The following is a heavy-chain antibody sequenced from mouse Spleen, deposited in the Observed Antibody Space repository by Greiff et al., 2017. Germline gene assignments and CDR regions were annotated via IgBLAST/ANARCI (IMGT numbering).Heavy chain of an antibody. CDR2: IHPSDSDT. J-gene: IGHJ4*01. CDR1: GYTFTSYW. D-gene: IGHD1-1*01. V-gene: IGHV1-74*01. Sequence: QVQLQQPGAELVKPGASVKVSCKASGYTFTSYWMHWVKQRPGQGLEWIGRIHPSDSDTNYNQKFKGKATLTVDKSSSTAYMQLSSLTSEDSAVYYCANTAHYYGSSSYAMDYWGQGTSVTVSS. CDR3: ANTAHYYGSSSYAMDY.